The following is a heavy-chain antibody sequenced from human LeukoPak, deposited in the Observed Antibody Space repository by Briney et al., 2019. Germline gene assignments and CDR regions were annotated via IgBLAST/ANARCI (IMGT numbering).Heavy chain of an antibody. J-gene: IGHJ4*02. CDR3: ARAASPYYYGSGSYYSRFDY. CDR1: GFTFSSYG. V-gene: IGHV3-30*03. CDR2: ISYDGSNK. Sequence: TGGSLRLSCAASGFTFSSYGMHWVRQAPGKGLEWVAVISYDGSNKYYADSVKGRFTISRDNSKNTLYLQMNSLRAEDTAVYYCARAASPYYYGSGSYYSRFDYWGQGTLVTVSS. D-gene: IGHD3-10*01.